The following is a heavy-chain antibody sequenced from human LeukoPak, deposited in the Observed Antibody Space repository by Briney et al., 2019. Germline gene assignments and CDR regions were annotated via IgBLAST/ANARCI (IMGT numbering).Heavy chain of an antibody. Sequence: SETLSLTCTVSGDSISSNTYYWGWIRQPPGKGLEWIGSVCYSGDTYYNPSLKSRVTISVYTSKNQFSLKLSSVTAADTAVYYCARLVAIRTNYFDPWGQGTLVTVSS. D-gene: IGHD2-2*02. CDR3: ARLVAIRTNYFDP. CDR2: VCYSGDT. V-gene: IGHV4-39*01. J-gene: IGHJ5*02. CDR1: GDSISSNTYY.